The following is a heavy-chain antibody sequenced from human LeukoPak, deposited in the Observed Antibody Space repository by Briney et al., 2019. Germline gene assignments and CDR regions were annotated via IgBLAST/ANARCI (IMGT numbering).Heavy chain of an antibody. CDR2: ISYDGSNK. CDR3: AKGTISYYDSSGPEY. Sequence: GRSLRLSCAASGFTFSSYGMHWVRQAPGKGLEWVAVISYDGSNKYYADSVKGRFTISRDNSKETLYLQMNSLRAEDTGVYYCAKGTISYYDSSGPEYWGQGTLVTVSS. V-gene: IGHV3-30*18. D-gene: IGHD3-22*01. CDR1: GFTFSSYG. J-gene: IGHJ4*02.